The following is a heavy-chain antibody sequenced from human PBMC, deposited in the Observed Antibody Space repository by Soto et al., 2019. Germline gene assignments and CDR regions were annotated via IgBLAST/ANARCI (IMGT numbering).Heavy chain of an antibody. Sequence: ASVKVSCKASGYTFTGYYMHWVRQAPGQGLEWMGWINPNSGGTNYAQKFQGWVTMTRDTSISTAYMELSRLRSDDTAVYYCARERCSITSCYPSLDVFDFWGQGTMVIVSS. CDR1: GYTFTGYY. V-gene: IGHV1-2*04. CDR3: ARERCSITSCYPSLDVFDF. J-gene: IGHJ3*01. CDR2: INPNSGGT. D-gene: IGHD2-2*01.